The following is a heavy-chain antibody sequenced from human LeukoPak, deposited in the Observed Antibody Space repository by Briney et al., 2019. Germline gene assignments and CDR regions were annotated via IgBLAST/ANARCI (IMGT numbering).Heavy chain of an antibody. J-gene: IGHJ4*02. CDR2: IYHSGST. D-gene: IGHD3-10*01. CDR3: ARVDYYGSGSYYNGFFDY. CDR1: GYSISSGYY. V-gene: IGHV4-38-2*01. Sequence: SETLSLTCAVSGYSISSGYYWGWIRQPPGKGLEWIGSIYHSGSTYYNPSLKSRVTISVDTSKNQFSLKLSSVTAADTAVYYCARVDYYGSGSYYNGFFDYWGQGTLVTVSS.